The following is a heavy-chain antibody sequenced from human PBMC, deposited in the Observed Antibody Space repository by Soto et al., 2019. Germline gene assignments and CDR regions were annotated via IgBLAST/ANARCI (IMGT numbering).Heavy chain of an antibody. V-gene: IGHV3-21*01. CDR1: GFTFSSYS. CDR2: ISSSSSYI. D-gene: IGHD6-19*01. CDR3: ARASWPDSSGPSAFDI. Sequence: GSLRLSCAASGFTFSSYSMNWVRQAPGKGLEWVSSISSSSSYIYYADSVKGRFTISRDNAKNSLYLQMNSLRAEDTAVYYCARASWPDSSGPSAFDIWGQGTMVTVSS. J-gene: IGHJ3*02.